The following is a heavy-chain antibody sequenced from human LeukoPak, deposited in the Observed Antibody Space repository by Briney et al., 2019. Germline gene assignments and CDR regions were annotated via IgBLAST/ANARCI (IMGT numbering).Heavy chain of an antibody. CDR2: IYHSGST. CDR3: ARIYDSSDYSTYYFDY. V-gene: IGHV4-30-2*01. CDR1: GGSISSGGYS. Sequence: SQTLSLTCAVSGGSISSGGYSWSWIRQPPGKGLEWIGYIYHSGSTYYNPSLKSRVTISVDRSKNQFSLKVSSVTAADTAVYYCARIYDSSDYSTYYFDYWGQGTLVTVSS. J-gene: IGHJ4*02. D-gene: IGHD3-22*01.